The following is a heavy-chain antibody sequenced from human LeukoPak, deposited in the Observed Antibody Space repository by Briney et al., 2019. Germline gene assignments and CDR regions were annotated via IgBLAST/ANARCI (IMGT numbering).Heavy chain of an antibody. CDR3: ARSIAAAGFDY. Sequence: SETLSLTCTVSGGSISSYYWSWVRQPPGRGLEGIGYIYYSGSTNYNPSLKSRVTISVDTSKNQFSLKLSSVTAADTAVYYCARSIAAAGFDYWGQGTLVTVSS. CDR2: IYYSGST. CDR1: GGSISSYY. D-gene: IGHD6-13*01. J-gene: IGHJ4*02. V-gene: IGHV4-59*08.